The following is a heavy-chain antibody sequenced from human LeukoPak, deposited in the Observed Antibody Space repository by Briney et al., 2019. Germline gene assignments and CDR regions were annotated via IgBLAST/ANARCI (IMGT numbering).Heavy chain of an antibody. CDR1: GGTFSSYA. CDR3: ASPRGIAAHPRSYYYYYYMDV. J-gene: IGHJ6*03. Sequence: SVKVSCKASGGTFSSYAISWVRQAPGQGLEWMGGIIPIFGTANYAQKFQGRVTITADESTSTAYMELSSLRSEDTAVYYCASPRGIAAHPRSYYYYYYMDVWGKGTTVTVSS. CDR2: IIPIFGTA. D-gene: IGHD6-6*01. V-gene: IGHV1-69*13.